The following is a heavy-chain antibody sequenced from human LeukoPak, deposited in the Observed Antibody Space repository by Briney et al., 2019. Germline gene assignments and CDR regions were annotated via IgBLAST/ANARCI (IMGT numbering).Heavy chain of an antibody. D-gene: IGHD3-10*01. J-gene: IGHJ5*02. CDR3: ARVDRVLLWFGDPNGRWFDP. Sequence: GGSLRLSCAASGFTFSSYEMNWVRQAPGKGLEWVSYISSIGSTIYYADSVKGRFTISRDNAKNSLYLQMNSLRAEDTAVYYCARVDRVLLWFGDPNGRWFDPWGQGTLVTVSS. V-gene: IGHV3-48*03. CDR1: GFTFSSYE. CDR2: ISSIGSTI.